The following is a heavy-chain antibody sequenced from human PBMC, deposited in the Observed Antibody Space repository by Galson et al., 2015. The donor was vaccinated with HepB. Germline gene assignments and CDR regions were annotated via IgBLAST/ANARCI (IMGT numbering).Heavy chain of an antibody. Sequence: SLRLSCAASGIIFSSYSMNWVRQAPGKGLEWVSSISSSGRYIFYADSVKGRFTISRDSAKNSLYLQMNSLRAEDSAVYFCASGNWYNHWGQGTLVTVSS. V-gene: IGHV3-21*01. J-gene: IGHJ5*02. CDR1: GIIFSSYS. CDR2: ISSSGRYI. D-gene: IGHD3-10*01. CDR3: ASGNWYNH.